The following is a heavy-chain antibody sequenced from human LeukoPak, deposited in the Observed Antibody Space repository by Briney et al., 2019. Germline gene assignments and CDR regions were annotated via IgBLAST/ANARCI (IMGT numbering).Heavy chain of an antibody. CDR3: AKTRPLDSSSWSHGDY. CDR2: ISGSGDST. D-gene: IGHD6-13*01. V-gene: IGHV3-23*01. J-gene: IGHJ4*02. Sequence: GGSLRLSCAASGFTVSSNYMNWVRQAPGKGLEWVSAISGSGDSTYYGDSVKGRLTISRDNSKNTLYLQMNSLRAEDTAVYYCAKTRPLDSSSWSHGDYWGQGTLVTVSS. CDR1: GFTVSSNY.